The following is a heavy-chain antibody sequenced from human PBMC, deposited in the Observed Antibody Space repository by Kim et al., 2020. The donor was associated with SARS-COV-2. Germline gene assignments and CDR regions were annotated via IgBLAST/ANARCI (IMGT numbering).Heavy chain of an antibody. CDR2: ISTTTGKP. CDR1: GYTFTSYA. CDR3: SRDNGCDFDFDF. V-gene: IGHV7-4-1*02. D-gene: IGHD2-21*02. Sequence: ASVKVSCKASGYTFTSYAMYWVRQVPGQGLEWMGWISTTTGKPTYAQGFTGRFVFSLDTPVATAYLQISGLKAEDTAVYYCSRDNGCDFDFDFWGQGTL. J-gene: IGHJ4*02.